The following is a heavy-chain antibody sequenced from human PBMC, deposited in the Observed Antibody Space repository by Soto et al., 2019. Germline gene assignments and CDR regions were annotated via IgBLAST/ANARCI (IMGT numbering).Heavy chain of an antibody. CDR1: GFTFSSYG. CDR3: ARDGFGFGELLSPTQYYYYGMDV. V-gene: IGHV3-33*01. D-gene: IGHD3-10*01. CDR2: IWYDGSNK. Sequence: GGSLRLSCAASGFTFSSYGMHWVRQAPGKGLEWVAVIWYDGSNKYYADSVKGRFTISRDNSKNTLYLQMNSLRAEDTAVYYCARDGFGFGELLSPTQYYYYGMDVWGQGTTVTVSS. J-gene: IGHJ6*02.